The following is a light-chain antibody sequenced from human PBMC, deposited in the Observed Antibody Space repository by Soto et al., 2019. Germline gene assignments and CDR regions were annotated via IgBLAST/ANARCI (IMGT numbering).Light chain of an antibody. CDR1: QDVRHY. J-gene: IGKJ1*01. CDR3: LQDYGYPWT. Sequence: AIQMTQSPSSLSASVGDRVTISSRASQDVRHYIGWYQQTPGKAPKLLIYGASSLQSGVPSRFSGSGSGTDFTLTISSLQPEDFATYFCLQDYGYPWTFGQGTKVEVK. CDR2: GAS. V-gene: IGKV1-6*01.